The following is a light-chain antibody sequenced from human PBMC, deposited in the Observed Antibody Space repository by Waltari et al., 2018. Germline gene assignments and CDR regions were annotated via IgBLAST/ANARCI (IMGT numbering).Light chain of an antibody. CDR3: SSYAGSFPYV. J-gene: IGLJ1*01. CDR1: GSDVGGYNY. CDR2: EVS. Sequence: QSALTQPPSASGSPGQSVTISCTGTGSDVGGYNYVSWYQQHPGKAPKLMIYEVSKRPSGSPDRFSGSKSGNTASRTVSGLQSEDEADYYCSSYAGSFPYVFGTGTKVTVL. V-gene: IGLV2-8*01.